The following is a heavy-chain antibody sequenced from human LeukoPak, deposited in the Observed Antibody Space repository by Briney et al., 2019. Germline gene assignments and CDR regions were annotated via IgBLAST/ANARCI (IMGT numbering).Heavy chain of an antibody. CDR2: INPNSGGT. Sequence: ASVKVSCKASGYTFTGYYMHWVRQAPGQGLEWMGSINPNSGGTNYAQKFQGRVTMTRDTSISTAYMELSRLRSDDTAVYYCARVGYCSSGSCLKTNDAFDIWGQGTMVTVSS. D-gene: IGHD2-15*01. V-gene: IGHV1-2*02. CDR3: ARVGYCSSGSCLKTNDAFDI. J-gene: IGHJ3*02. CDR1: GYTFTGYY.